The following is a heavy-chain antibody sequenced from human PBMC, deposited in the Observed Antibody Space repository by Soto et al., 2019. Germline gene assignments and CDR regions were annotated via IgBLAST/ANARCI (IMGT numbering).Heavy chain of an antibody. Sequence: GGNLGLSCEGYGFTFNTYWMHWVRQAPGKGLVWVSRINSDGSHTDYADAVKGRFTISRDNAKNTVYLQMKSLRAEDTAVYYCVRDPPFPLVLLTPGNLFDHWGQGAPVIVSS. CDR1: GFTFNTYW. D-gene: IGHD3-10*01. CDR3: VRDPPFPLVLLTPGNLFDH. V-gene: IGHV3-74*01. J-gene: IGHJ4*02. CDR2: INSDGSHT.